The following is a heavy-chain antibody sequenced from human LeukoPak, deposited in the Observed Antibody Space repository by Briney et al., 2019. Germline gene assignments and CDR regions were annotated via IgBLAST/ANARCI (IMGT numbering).Heavy chain of an antibody. D-gene: IGHD3-10*01. V-gene: IGHV3-53*01. CDR3: TRGPPYYGSGSYLD. CDR1: GFTVSSNY. Sequence: GGSLRLSCAASGFTVSSNYMSWVRQAPGKGLEWVSVIYSGGTTYYSDSVKSRFTISRDNSKNTLYLQMNSLRAEDTAVYYCTRGPPYYGSGSYLDWGQGTLVTVSS. J-gene: IGHJ4*02. CDR2: IYSGGTT.